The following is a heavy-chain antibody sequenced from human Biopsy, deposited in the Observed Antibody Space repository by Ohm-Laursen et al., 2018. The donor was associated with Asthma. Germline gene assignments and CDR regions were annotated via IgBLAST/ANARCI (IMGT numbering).Heavy chain of an antibody. V-gene: IGHV3-23*01. CDR3: AKVGHGYGDYVGYLDP. CDR2: ISSGGGTI. J-gene: IGHJ5*02. CDR1: GFTFSNAW. D-gene: IGHD4-17*01. Sequence: SLRLSCTASGFTFSNAWMSWVRQAPGKGLEWVSVISSGGGTIDYAGSVKGRFTISRNISTNTVYLQMDSLSADDTAVYYCAKVGHGYGDYVGYLDPWGQGTLVTVSS.